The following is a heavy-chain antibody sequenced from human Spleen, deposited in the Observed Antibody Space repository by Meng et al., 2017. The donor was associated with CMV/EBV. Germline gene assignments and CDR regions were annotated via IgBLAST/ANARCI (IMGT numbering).Heavy chain of an antibody. CDR2: IRSKANSYAT. CDR3: TSTKWERFDY. Sequence: GGSLRLSYAASGFTFSGSAMHWVRQASGKGLEWVGRIRSKANSYATAYAASVKGRFTISRDDSKNTAYLQMNSLKTEDTAVYYCTSTKWERFDYWGQGTLVTVSS. CDR1: GFTFSGSA. D-gene: IGHD1-26*01. V-gene: IGHV3-73*01. J-gene: IGHJ4*02.